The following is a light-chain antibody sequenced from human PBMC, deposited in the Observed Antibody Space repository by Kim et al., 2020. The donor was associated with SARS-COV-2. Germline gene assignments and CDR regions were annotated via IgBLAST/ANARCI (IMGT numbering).Light chain of an antibody. CDR2: DVF. V-gene: IGKV3-11*01. J-gene: IGKJ4*01. Sequence: EIVLTQSPATLSLSPGERATLSCRASQSVSNYLAWYQHRPGQAPRLLIYDVFKRAAGIPGRFSGSGSGTDFTLTINSLEPEDFVVYYCQHLVSGPLTFGGGTKVDIK. CDR1: QSVSNY. CDR3: QHLVSGPLT.